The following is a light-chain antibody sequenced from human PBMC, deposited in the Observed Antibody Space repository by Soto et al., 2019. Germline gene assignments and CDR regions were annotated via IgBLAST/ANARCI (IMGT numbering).Light chain of an antibody. J-gene: IGKJ5*01. CDR1: QSVSSSY. Sequence: EIVLTQSPGNLSLSPVERATLSCRASQSVSSSYLAWYQQKPGHAPRLLIYVASSRATGIPDRFSGSGSGTDFTLTISRLEPEDFAVYYCQQYGSSITFGQGTRLEIK. CDR3: QQYGSSIT. V-gene: IGKV3-20*01. CDR2: VAS.